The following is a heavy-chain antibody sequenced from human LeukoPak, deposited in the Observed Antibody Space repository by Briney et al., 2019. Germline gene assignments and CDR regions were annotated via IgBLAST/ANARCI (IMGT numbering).Heavy chain of an antibody. V-gene: IGHV1-18*01. J-gene: IGHJ4*02. Sequence: ASVKVSCKASGYTFTSYGISWVRQAPGQGLEWMGWISAYNDNTNYAQKLQGRVTMTTDTSTSTAYMELRSLGSDDTAVYYCARDLLAYCSGGTCPFRYWGQGTLVTVSS. CDR3: ARDLLAYCSGGTCPFRY. CDR2: ISAYNDNT. CDR1: GYTFTSYG. D-gene: IGHD2-15*01.